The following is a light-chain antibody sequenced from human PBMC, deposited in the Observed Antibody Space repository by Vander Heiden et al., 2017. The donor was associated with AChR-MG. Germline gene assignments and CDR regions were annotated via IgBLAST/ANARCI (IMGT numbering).Light chain of an antibody. CDR2: GNT. J-gene: IGLJ2*01. CDR1: SSNIGAIYD. Sequence: QSVLTQPPSVSGAPGQRVTIPCTGSSSNIGAIYDVHWYQQLPGTAPKLLIYGNTNRPSGVPDRFSGSKSGTSASLAIAGLQAEDEAYYYCQSYDSSLTAAVFGGGTKLTVL. V-gene: IGLV1-40*01. CDR3: QSYDSSLTAAV.